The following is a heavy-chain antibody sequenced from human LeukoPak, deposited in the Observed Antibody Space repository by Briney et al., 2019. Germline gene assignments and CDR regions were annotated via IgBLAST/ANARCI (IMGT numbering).Heavy chain of an antibody. Sequence: GGSLRLSCAASGFTFSSYAMSWVRQAPGKGLEWVSVINNSGGSTYYADSVKGRFTISRDNSKNTLYLQMNSLRAEDTAVYYCARDGNGMDVWGQGTTVTVSS. J-gene: IGHJ6*02. CDR3: ARDGNGMDV. V-gene: IGHV3-23*01. CDR2: INNSGGST. CDR1: GFTFSSYA. D-gene: IGHD1-26*01.